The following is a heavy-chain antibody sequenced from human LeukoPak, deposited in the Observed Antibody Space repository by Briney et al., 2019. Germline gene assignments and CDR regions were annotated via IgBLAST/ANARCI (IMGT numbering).Heavy chain of an antibody. V-gene: IGHV4-31*03. Sequence: SQTLSLTCTVSGGSISSGGYYWSWIRQHPGKGLEWIGYIYYSGSTYYNPSLKSRVTISVDTSKNQFSLKLSSVTAADTAVYYCARMGVATTKGYNWFDPWGQGTLVTVSS. CDR1: GGSISSGGYY. CDR2: IYYSGST. CDR3: ARMGVATTKGYNWFDP. J-gene: IGHJ5*02. D-gene: IGHD5-12*01.